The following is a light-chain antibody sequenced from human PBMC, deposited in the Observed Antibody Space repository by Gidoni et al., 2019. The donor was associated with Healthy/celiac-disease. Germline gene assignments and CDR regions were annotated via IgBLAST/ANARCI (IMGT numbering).Light chain of an antibody. V-gene: IGLV2-18*02. CDR1: SSDVGSYNR. CDR2: EVS. Sequence: QSALTQPPSVSGSPGQSVTISCTGTSSDVGSYNRVSGYQQPPGTAPTLMIYEVSNRPSGVPDRFSGSKSGNTASLTISGLQAEDEADYYCSSYTSSSTVVFGGGTKLTVL. J-gene: IGLJ2*01. CDR3: SSYTSSSTVV.